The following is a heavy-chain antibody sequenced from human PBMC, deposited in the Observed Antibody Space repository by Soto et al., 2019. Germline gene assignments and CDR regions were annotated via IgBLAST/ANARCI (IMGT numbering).Heavy chain of an antibody. J-gene: IGHJ2*01. CDR2: IYHSGAT. D-gene: IGHD1-26*01. Sequence: QVQLQESGSGLVKPSQTLSLTCAVSGGSISSGGYSWTWIRQTPGNGLEWIGHIYHSGATSYTPYLKSRVTISLDRSRNHFSLDLSSVSDADTAVYYCASGMDGSYYYYWYFDDGGRGNLVTVSS. V-gene: IGHV4-30-2*01. CDR3: ASGMDGSYYYYWYFDD. CDR1: GGSISSGGYS.